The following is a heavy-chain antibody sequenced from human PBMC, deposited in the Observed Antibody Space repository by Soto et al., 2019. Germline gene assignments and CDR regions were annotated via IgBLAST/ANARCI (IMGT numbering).Heavy chain of an antibody. Sequence: QVQLVESGGGVVQPGRSLRLSCAASGFTFSSYARHWVRQAPGKGLEWVAVISYDGSNKYYADSVKGRFTISRDNSKNTLYLQMNSLRAEDTAVYYCARDRRYYDSSGYYGGFYFDPWGQGTLVTVSS. CDR2: ISYDGSNK. CDR1: GFTFSSYA. D-gene: IGHD3-22*01. J-gene: IGHJ5*02. CDR3: ARDRRYYDSSGYYGGFYFDP. V-gene: IGHV3-30-3*01.